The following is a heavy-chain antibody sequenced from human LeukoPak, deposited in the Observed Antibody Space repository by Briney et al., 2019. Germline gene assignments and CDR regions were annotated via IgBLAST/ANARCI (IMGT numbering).Heavy chain of an antibody. J-gene: IGHJ4*02. D-gene: IGHD6-19*01. Sequence: SETLSLTCTVSGSTISSYYWNWIRQPPGQGLEWIGYIHYSGSTKYNPSLKSRVTISVDTSKNQSSLKLSSVTAADTAVYYCARWYSSGWAFDYWGQGTLVTVSS. CDR2: IHYSGST. CDR3: ARWYSSGWAFDY. CDR1: GSTISSYY. V-gene: IGHV4-59*08.